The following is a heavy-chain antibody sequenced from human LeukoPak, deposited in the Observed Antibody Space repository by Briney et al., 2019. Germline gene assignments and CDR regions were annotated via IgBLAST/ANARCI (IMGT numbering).Heavy chain of an antibody. CDR2: IQNDGNNK. V-gene: IGHV3-30*02. CDR3: AKDFWSDSAD. Sequence: GGSLRLSCAASGFTVSNYGLHWVRQAPGKGLEWVAFIQNDGNNKYYADSVKGRFTISRDNSENTLYLQMNSLRAEDTAVYYCAKDFWSDSADWGQGTLVTVSS. D-gene: IGHD3-3*01. CDR1: GFTVSNYG. J-gene: IGHJ4*02.